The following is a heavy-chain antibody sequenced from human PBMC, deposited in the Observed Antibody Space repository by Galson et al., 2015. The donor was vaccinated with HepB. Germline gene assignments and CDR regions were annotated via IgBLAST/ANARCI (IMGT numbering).Heavy chain of an antibody. J-gene: IGHJ4*02. CDR2: NFYSGST. CDR3: ASGRRDGYRYFHY. V-gene: IGHV4-39*01. Sequence: SETLSLTCTVSGGSISSSNYYWGWIRQPPWKGLEWIGSNFYSGSTYYNPSLKGRVTISVETAKNQLSLKVNSVTAADTAFYYCASGRRDGYRYFHYWGQGTLVTVSS. D-gene: IGHD5-24*01. CDR1: GGSISSSNYY.